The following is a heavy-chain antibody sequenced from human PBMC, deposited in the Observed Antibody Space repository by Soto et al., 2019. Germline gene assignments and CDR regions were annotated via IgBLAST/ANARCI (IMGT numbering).Heavy chain of an antibody. V-gene: IGHV4-59*01. CDR1: GGSISSYY. CDR2: IYYSGST. D-gene: IGHD3-10*01. J-gene: IGHJ6*02. Sequence: TSETLSLTCTFSGGSISSYYWSLIRQPPGKGLEWIGYIYYSGSTYYNPSLKSRVTISVDTSKNQFSLKLSSVTAADTAVYYCAKDNRGGLATEGGMDVWGQGTTVTVSS. CDR3: AKDNRGGLATEGGMDV.